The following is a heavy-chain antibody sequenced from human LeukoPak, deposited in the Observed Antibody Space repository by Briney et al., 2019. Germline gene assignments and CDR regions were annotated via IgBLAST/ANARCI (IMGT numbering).Heavy chain of an antibody. CDR1: GGSIDGGVYY. J-gene: IGHJ4*02. CDR3: VRKVPFVAGSYYFDY. V-gene: IGHV4-31*03. D-gene: IGHD1-14*01. CDR2: IYHAGTT. Sequence: SETLSLTCTVSGGSIDGGVYYWTWVRQHPGKGLEWIGYIYHAGTTYYNPSLRSRVTISLDTSKSQFSLRLSSVTAADTAVYYSVRKVPFVAGSYYFDYWSQGTLVTVSS.